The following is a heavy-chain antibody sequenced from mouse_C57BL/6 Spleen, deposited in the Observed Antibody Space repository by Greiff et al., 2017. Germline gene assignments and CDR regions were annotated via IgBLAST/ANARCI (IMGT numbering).Heavy chain of an antibody. Sequence: VKLLQSGAELVKPGASVKLSCKASGYTFTSYWMHWVKQRPGQGLEWIGYINPSSGYTKYNQKFKDKATLTADKSSSTAYMQLSSLAYEDSAVYYSAKETTEGPFAYWGQGTLVTVSA. CDR1: GYTFTSYW. CDR3: AKETTEGPFAY. CDR2: INPSSGYT. V-gene: IGHV1-7*01. D-gene: IGHD1-1*01. J-gene: IGHJ3*01.